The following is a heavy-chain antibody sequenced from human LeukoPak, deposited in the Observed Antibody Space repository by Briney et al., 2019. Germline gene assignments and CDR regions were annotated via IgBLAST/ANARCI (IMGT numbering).Heavy chain of an antibody. V-gene: IGHV3-33*01. Sequence: PGGSLRLSCAASGFTFSSYGMHWVRQAPGKGLEWVAVIWYDGSNKYYADSVKGRFTTSRDNSKNTLYLQMNSLRAEDTAVYYCARGTQDIVVVPLFDIWGQGTMVTVSS. CDR1: GFTFSSYG. D-gene: IGHD2-2*01. J-gene: IGHJ3*02. CDR3: ARGTQDIVVVPLFDI. CDR2: IWYDGSNK.